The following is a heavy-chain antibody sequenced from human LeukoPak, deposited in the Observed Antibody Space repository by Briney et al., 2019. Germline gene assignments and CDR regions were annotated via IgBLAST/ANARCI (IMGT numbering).Heavy chain of an antibody. V-gene: IGHV4-31*03. CDR2: IYYSGST. CDR3: ARGDSRGVPNWFDP. J-gene: IGHJ5*02. CDR1: GGSISSGGYY. Sequence: SETLSLTCSVSGGSISSGGYYWSWIRQHPGKGLEWIGYIYYSGSTYYNPSLKSRVSISVDTSKNQFSLKLSSVTAADTAVYYCARGDSRGVPNWFDPWGQRTLVTVSS. D-gene: IGHD3-10*01.